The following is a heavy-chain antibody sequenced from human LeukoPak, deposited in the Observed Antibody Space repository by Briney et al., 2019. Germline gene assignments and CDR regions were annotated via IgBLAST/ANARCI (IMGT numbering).Heavy chain of an antibody. V-gene: IGHV1-2*02. D-gene: IGHD3-22*01. Sequence: ASVKVSCKASGYTFTGYYMHWVRQAPGQGLEWLGWINPNTGGTNYAQKFQGRVTMTRDTSISTAYMELSRLRSDDTAVYYCASALGVYYYDSSGYLDYWGQGTLVTVSS. CDR3: ASALGVYYYDSSGYLDY. J-gene: IGHJ4*02. CDR1: GYTFTGYY. CDR2: INPNTGGT.